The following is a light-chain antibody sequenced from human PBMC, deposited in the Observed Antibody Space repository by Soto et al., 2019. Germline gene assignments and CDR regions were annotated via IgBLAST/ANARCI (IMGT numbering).Light chain of an antibody. CDR3: QQYNIWPPWT. V-gene: IGKV3-15*01. Sequence: EIVMTQSPATLSVSPGEGATLSCRASQSLSTNLAWYQQKPGQAPRLLIYGASTRATGIPARFSGSGSGTAFTLTISSLQSEDFAIYYCQQYNIWPPWTFGQGTKVEIK. CDR1: QSLSTN. CDR2: GAS. J-gene: IGKJ1*01.